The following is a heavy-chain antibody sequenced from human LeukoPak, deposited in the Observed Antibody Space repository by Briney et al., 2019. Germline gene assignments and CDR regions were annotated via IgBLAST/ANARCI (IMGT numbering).Heavy chain of an antibody. D-gene: IGHD4-23*01. J-gene: IGHJ4*02. Sequence: GRSLRLSCAASGFTFSTYAMNWVRQAPGKGLEWVAVISDDGRHNYYADSVKGRFTISRDNSKNTLYLQMNSLRAEDTAVYYCAKDLTTVVTIFDYWGQGTLVTVSS. CDR2: ISDDGRHN. V-gene: IGHV3-30*04. CDR1: GFTFSTYA. CDR3: AKDLTTVVTIFDY.